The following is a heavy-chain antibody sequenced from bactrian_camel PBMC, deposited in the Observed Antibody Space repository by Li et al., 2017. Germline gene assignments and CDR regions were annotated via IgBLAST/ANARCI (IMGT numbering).Heavy chain of an antibody. CDR2: IDTDGSIS. Sequence: QVQLVESGGGSVQAGGSLRLSCAVSGYTYSNNCMGWVRQYPGKEREGVATIDTDGSISYVESVKGRFTIFKGNAKNTLYLQMNVLRPEDTAMYYCAARKVARGSHFSLGRAPALRRDEYNFWGQGTQVTVS. V-gene: IGHV3S1*01. J-gene: IGHJ4*01. D-gene: IGHD2*01. CDR1: GYTYSNNC. CDR3: AARKVARGSHFSLGRAPALRRDEYNF.